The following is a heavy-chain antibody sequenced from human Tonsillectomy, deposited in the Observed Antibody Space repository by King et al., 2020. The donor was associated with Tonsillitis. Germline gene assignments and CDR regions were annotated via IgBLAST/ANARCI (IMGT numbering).Heavy chain of an antibody. V-gene: IGHV3-21*01. D-gene: IGHD6-13*01. Sequence: VQLVESGGGLVKPGGSLRLSCAASGFTFSNYSMNWVRQAPGKGLEWVSSITSGSTYIYYADSVKGRFTISRDNAKNSLYLQMNSLRAEDTAVYYCAREILGSSGGRRYFYYMDVWGKGTPVTVSS. J-gene: IGHJ6*03. CDR2: ITSGSTYI. CDR1: GFTFSNYS. CDR3: AREILGSSGGRRYFYYMDV.